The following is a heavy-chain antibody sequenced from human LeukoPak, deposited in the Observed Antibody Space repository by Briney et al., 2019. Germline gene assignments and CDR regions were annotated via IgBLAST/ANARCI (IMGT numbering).Heavy chain of an antibody. CDR2: ISSSTTYK. Sequence: PGGSLTLSCAASGFTFNTYTMKWVRQAPGKGLEWVSFISSSTTYKYYADSVKGRFTISRDNAKNSLYLQMNSLRAEDTAVYYCAGEGSQWNDLYWGQGTLVTVSS. CDR1: GFTFNTYT. D-gene: IGHD1-1*01. CDR3: AGEGSQWNDLY. J-gene: IGHJ4*02. V-gene: IGHV3-21*01.